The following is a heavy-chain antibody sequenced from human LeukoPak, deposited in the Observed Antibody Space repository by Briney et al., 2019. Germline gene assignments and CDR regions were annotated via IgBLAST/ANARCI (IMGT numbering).Heavy chain of an antibody. Sequence: TGGSLRLSCAASGFSFSDPALHWVRQAPGKGLEWVTIISYDGTNKYYADSVKGRFTISRDNSKNTLNLQMNSLRTEDTAVYYCATARDTRSGNYYYAMDVWGQGTTVTVSS. CDR3: ATARDTRSGNYYYAMDV. CDR2: ISYDGTNK. J-gene: IGHJ6*02. CDR1: GFSFSDPA. D-gene: IGHD3-22*01. V-gene: IGHV3-30-3*01.